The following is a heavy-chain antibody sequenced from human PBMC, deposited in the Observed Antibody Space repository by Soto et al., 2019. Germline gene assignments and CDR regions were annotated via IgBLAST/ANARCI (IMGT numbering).Heavy chain of an antibody. CDR1: GFTFGHSA. CDR3: AKPEEVVRGFDF. Sequence: GGSLRLSCAASGFTFGHSAMSWVRQAPGKGLEWVAAISGTGGAAYYADSVKGRFTISRDNSRNTLFLRMNSLRVDDTAIYHCAKPEEVVRGFDFWGLGTLVTVSS. V-gene: IGHV3-23*01. J-gene: IGHJ4*02. D-gene: IGHD3-10*01. CDR2: ISGTGGAA.